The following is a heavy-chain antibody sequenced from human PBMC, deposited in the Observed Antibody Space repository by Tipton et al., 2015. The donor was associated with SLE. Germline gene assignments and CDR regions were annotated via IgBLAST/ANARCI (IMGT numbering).Heavy chain of an antibody. J-gene: IGHJ4*02. D-gene: IGHD6-19*01. CDR2: IYSGGST. Sequence: QLVQSGGGLVQPGGSLRLSCAASGFTVSSNYMSWARQAPGKGLEWVSVIYSGGSTYYADSVKGRFTTSRDNSKNTLYLQMNSLRAEDTAVYYCARDRGSGWFDFDYWGQGTLVTVSS. CDR3: ARDRGSGWFDFDY. V-gene: IGHV3-53*04. CDR1: GFTVSSNY.